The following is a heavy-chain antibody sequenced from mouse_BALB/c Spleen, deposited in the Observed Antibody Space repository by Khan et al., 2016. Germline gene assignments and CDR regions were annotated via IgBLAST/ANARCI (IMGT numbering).Heavy chain of an antibody. CDR3: ARNDGYYALDY. V-gene: IGHV3-1*02. J-gene: IGHJ4*01. CDR1: AYSITSGYS. D-gene: IGHD2-3*01. Sequence: EVQLQESGPDLVKPSQSLSLTCTVTAYSITSGYSWHWIRQFPGNKLEWMGYIHYSGYTNYTPSLKSRISITRDTSKNQFFLQLTSVTAEDTATYYCARNDGYYALDYWGQGTSVTVSS. CDR2: IHYSGYT.